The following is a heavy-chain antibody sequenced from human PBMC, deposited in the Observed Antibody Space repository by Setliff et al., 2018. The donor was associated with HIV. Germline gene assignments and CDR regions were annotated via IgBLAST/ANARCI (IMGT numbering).Heavy chain of an antibody. V-gene: IGHV4-39*07. J-gene: IGHJ4*02. CDR2: TYYSGST. Sequence: PSETLSLTCTVSGDSLSRSSNHWGWIRQPPGKGLEWIGNTYYSGSTYYNPSLKSRVTISVDTSKNQFSLKMTSVTAADTAVYYRARGPHYYDSSGHYSWFYFDFWGQGTLVTVSS. D-gene: IGHD3-22*01. CDR3: ARGPHYYDSSGHYSWFYFDF. CDR1: GDSLSRSSNH.